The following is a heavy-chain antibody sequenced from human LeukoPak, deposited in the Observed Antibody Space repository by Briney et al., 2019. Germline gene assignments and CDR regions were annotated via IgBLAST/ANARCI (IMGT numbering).Heavy chain of an antibody. Sequence: GGSLRLSCAASGFTSSSYAMSWVRQAPGKGLEWVSAISGSGGSTYYADSVKGRFTISRDNSKNTLYLQMNSLRAEDTAVYYCAKFSTMVRNFDYWGQGTLVTVSS. V-gene: IGHV3-23*01. CDR2: ISGSGGST. D-gene: IGHD3-10*01. CDR3: AKFSTMVRNFDY. CDR1: GFTSSSYA. J-gene: IGHJ4*02.